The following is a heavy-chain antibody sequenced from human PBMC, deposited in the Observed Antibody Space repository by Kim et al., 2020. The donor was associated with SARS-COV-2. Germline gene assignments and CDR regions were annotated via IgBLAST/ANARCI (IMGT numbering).Heavy chain of an antibody. CDR1: GFTFDYYA. D-gene: IGHD6-19*01. CDR2: ISRDGGEI. CDR3: VRGQQWLIKN. J-gene: IGHJ4*02. V-gene: IGHV3-43*02. Sequence: GGSLRLSCAASGFTFDYYAIQWVRQVPGKGLEWVSLISRDGGEIKYADSVKGRFTFSRDNSKKSVYLQMNSLRSEDSALYYCVRGQQWLIKNWGQGTQVTGS.